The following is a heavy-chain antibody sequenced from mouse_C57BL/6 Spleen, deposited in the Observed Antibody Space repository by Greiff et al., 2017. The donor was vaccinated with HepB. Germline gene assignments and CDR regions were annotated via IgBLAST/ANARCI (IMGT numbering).Heavy chain of an antibody. CDR1: GYTFTEYT. CDR2: FYPGSGSI. V-gene: IGHV1-62-2*01. Sequence: VKLMESGAELVKPGASVKLSCKASGYTFTEYTIHWVKQRSGQGLEWIGWFYPGSGSIKYNEKFKDKATLTADKSSSTVYMELSRLTSEDSAVYFCARHEGYYYGSSPSLDYWGQGTTLTVSS. D-gene: IGHD1-1*01. J-gene: IGHJ2*01. CDR3: ARHEGYYYGSSPSLDY.